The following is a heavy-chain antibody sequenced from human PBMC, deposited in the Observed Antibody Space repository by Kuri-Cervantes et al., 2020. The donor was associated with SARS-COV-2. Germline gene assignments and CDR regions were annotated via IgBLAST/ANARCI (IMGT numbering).Heavy chain of an antibody. J-gene: IGHJ5*02. CDR2: IDSSSSYR. CDR3: ARSFTVTDAFDP. D-gene: IGHD4-11*01. CDR1: GFTFSSYS. Sequence: GGSLRLSCAASGFTFSSYSMNWVRQAPGKGLRWVSSIDSSSSYRYYADSVKGRFTISRDNAKNSLLLQMNSLRAEDTAVYYCARSFTVTDAFDPWGQGTMVTVSS. V-gene: IGHV3-21*01.